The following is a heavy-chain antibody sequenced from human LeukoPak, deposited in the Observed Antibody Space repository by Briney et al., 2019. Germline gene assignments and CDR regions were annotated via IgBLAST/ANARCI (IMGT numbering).Heavy chain of an antibody. CDR2: IYYSGST. J-gene: IGHJ4*02. CDR1: GGSISSGGYY. V-gene: IGHV4-31*03. D-gene: IGHD3-22*01. CDR3: ARDADDSSGYYRFGY. Sequence: PSETLSLTCTVSGGSISSGGYYWSWIRQHPGEGLEWIVYIYYSGSTYYNPSLKSRVTISVDTSKNQFSLKLSSVTAADTAVYYCARDADDSSGYYRFGYWGQGTLVTVSS.